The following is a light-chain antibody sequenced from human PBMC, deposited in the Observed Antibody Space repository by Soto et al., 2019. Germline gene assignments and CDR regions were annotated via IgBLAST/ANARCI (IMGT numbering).Light chain of an antibody. Sequence: EIVLTQSPGTLSLSPGERATLSCRASQSVISTYLAWYQQKPGQAPRLLIYGASTRATGIPDRFSGSGSGTDFTLTISSLQPEDFATYYCQQGSFTLTFGGGTKV. CDR3: QQGSFTLT. V-gene: IGKV3-20*01. CDR1: QSVISTY. CDR2: GAS. J-gene: IGKJ4*01.